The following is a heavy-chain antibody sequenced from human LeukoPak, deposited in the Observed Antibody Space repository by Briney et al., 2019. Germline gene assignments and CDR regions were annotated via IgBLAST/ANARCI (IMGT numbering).Heavy chain of an antibody. V-gene: IGHV3-23*01. CDR2: ISGSRGST. D-gene: IGHD3-3*01. CDR1: GFTFSSYA. CDR3: ARGLASGYPPIPFDY. Sequence: GGSLRLSCAASGFTFSSYAMSWVRQAPGKGLEWVSAISGSRGSTYYTDSVKGRFTISRDNSKNTLYLQMNSLRAEDTAVYYCARGLASGYPPIPFDYWGQGTLVTVSS. J-gene: IGHJ4*02.